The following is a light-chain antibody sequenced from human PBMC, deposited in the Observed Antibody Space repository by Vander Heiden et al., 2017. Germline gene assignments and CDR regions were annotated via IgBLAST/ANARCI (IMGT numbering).Light chain of an antibody. V-gene: IGKV1-33*01. J-gene: IGKJ2*01. Sequence: DIQMTQSPSSLSASVGDRVTITCQASQDISNYLNWYQQKPGKAPKLLIYDTSNVETGVPSRFSGSGSGTDFTFTISSLQPEDIATYYCQQEDNLPYTFGQGTKLEI. CDR1: QDISNY. CDR2: DTS. CDR3: QQEDNLPYT.